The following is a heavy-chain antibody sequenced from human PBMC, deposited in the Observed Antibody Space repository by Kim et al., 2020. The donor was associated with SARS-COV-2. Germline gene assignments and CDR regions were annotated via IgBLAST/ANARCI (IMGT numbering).Heavy chain of an antibody. CDR1: GGSISSYY. D-gene: IGHD6-19*01. J-gene: IGHJ4*02. CDR2: IYYSGST. Sequence: SETLSLTCTVSGGSISSYYWSWIRQPPGKGLEWIGYIYYSGSTNYNPSLKSRVTISVDTSKNQFSLKLSSVTAADTAVYYCARRSSGWHYYFDYWGQGTLVTVSS. CDR3: ARRSSGWHYYFDY. V-gene: IGHV4-59*08.